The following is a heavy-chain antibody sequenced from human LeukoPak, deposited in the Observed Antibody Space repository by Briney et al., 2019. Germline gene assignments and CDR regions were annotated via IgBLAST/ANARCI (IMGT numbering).Heavy chain of an antibody. V-gene: IGHV3-48*03. CDR3: ARGNYDILTGYTFIDY. Sequence: QTGGSLRLSCAASGFTFSSYEMNWVRQAPGKGLEWVSYISSSGSTIYYADSVKGRFTISRDNAKNSLYLQMNSLRAEDTAVYYCARGNYDILTGYTFIDYWGQGTLVTVSS. D-gene: IGHD3-9*01. CDR1: GFTFSSYE. CDR2: ISSSGSTI. J-gene: IGHJ4*02.